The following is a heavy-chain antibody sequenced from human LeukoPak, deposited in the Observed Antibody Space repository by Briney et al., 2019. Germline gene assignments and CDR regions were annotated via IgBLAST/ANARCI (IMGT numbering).Heavy chain of an antibody. CDR3: ARAIETTSGSSPRGPYYFDY. CDR1: GGSFSGYY. J-gene: IGHJ4*02. D-gene: IGHD1-26*01. V-gene: IGHV4-34*01. Sequence: SETLSLTCAVYGGSFSGYYWSWIRQPPGKGLEWIGEINHSGSTNYNPSLKSRVTISVDTSKNQFSLKLSSVTAADTAVYYCARAIETTSGSSPRGPYYFDYWGQGTLVTVSS. CDR2: INHSGST.